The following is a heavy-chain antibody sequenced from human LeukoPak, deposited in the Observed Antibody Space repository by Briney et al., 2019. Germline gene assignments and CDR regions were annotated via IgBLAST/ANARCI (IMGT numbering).Heavy chain of an antibody. CDR2: ISGGGETT. D-gene: IGHD4-17*01. V-gene: IGHV3-23*01. CDR3: ARDYADYVGYFFFDY. CDR1: GFTFNNYA. Sequence: GGSLRLSCAASGFTFNNYAMHWVRQPPGKGLAWVSSISGGGETTYYADSAKGRFTISRDNAQNTLYLQMNSLRAEDTAVYYCARDYADYVGYFFFDYWGQGTLVTVSS. J-gene: IGHJ4*02.